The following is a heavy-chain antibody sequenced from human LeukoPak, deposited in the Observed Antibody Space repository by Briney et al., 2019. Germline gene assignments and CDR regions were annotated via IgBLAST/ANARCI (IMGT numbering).Heavy chain of an antibody. Sequence: ASVKVSCKVSGYTLTELSMHWVRHAPGKGLEWMGGFDPEDGETIYAQKFQGRVTMTEYTAKDKTYMELRSLRSEDTAVYYCATAQLSDSSGYYPGGAYWGQGTLVTVSS. D-gene: IGHD3-22*01. CDR3: ATAQLSDSSGYYPGGAY. CDR1: GYTLTELS. CDR2: FDPEDGET. V-gene: IGHV1-24*01. J-gene: IGHJ4*02.